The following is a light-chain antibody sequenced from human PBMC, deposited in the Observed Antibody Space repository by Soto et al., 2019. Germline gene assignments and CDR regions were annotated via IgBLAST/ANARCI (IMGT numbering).Light chain of an antibody. CDR1: QSISSY. V-gene: IGKV1-39*01. CDR2: AAS. Sequence: DIQMTQSPSSLSASVGDRVTITCRASQSISSYFNWYQQKPGKAPKLLIYAASSLQSGVPSRFSGSGSGTDFTLTISRLQPEEFATYYCQQSDSIPWTCGQGTKVEIK. J-gene: IGKJ1*01. CDR3: QQSDSIPWT.